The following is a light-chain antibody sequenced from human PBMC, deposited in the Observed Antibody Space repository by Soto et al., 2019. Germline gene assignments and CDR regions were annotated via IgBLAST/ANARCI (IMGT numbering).Light chain of an antibody. CDR1: QSISTDS. CDR3: QRNS. V-gene: IGKV3-20*01. Sequence: EIVLTQSPATLSLSPGERATLSCRAAQSISTDSLAGYQHKPGQATRLLIYATSTRATGIPDRFSGSGSRTDFTLTISRLEPDDFAVYYCQRNSFGQGTRLELK. J-gene: IGKJ2*01. CDR2: ATS.